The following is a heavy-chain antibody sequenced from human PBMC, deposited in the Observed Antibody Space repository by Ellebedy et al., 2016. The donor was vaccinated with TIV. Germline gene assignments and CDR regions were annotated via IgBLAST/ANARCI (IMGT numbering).Heavy chain of an antibody. Sequence: GESLKISXAASGFTFSSYAMSWVRQAPGKGLEWVSSISDSGDDTYYADSVKGRFTISRDNSKNTLYLQMNSLRAEDTALYYCAKDQYGSGSYYNPRIGFDIWGQGTMVTVSS. CDR2: ISDSGDDT. CDR3: AKDQYGSGSYYNPRIGFDI. J-gene: IGHJ3*02. CDR1: GFTFSSYA. D-gene: IGHD3-10*01. V-gene: IGHV3-23*01.